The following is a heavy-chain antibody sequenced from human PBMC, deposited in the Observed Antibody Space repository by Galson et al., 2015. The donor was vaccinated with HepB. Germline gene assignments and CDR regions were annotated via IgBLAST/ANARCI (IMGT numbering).Heavy chain of an antibody. CDR3: VTTWRPLGY. CDR2: IKSKSAGGTK. Sequence: SLRLSCAASGFTFSNAWMSWVRQAPGRGLEWVGRIKSKSAGGTKDYAAFVKGRLTISRDDSKNTLYLQMNSLKTEDTAVYCCVTTWRPLGYWGQGTLVTVSS. CDR1: GFTFSNAW. V-gene: IGHV3-15*01. J-gene: IGHJ4*02. D-gene: IGHD5-24*01.